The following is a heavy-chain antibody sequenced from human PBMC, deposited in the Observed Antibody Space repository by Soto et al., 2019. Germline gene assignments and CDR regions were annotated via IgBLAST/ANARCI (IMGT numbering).Heavy chain of an antibody. CDR1: GGTFSSYA. Sequence: ASVKVSCKASGGTFSSYAISWVRQAPGQGLEWMGGIIPIFGTANYAQKFQGRVTITADESTSTAYMELSSLRSEDTAVYYCAREAYYGSGDWSYFDYWGQGTLVTVS. D-gene: IGHD3-10*01. J-gene: IGHJ4*02. V-gene: IGHV1-69*13. CDR3: AREAYYGSGDWSYFDY. CDR2: IIPIFGTA.